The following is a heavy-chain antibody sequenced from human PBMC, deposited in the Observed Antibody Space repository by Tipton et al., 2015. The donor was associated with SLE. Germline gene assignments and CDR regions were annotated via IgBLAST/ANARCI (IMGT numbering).Heavy chain of an antibody. V-gene: IGHV4-59*01. D-gene: IGHD2/OR15-2a*01. Sequence: TLSLTCTVSGSSITAYYWTWIRQPPGKGLEWIGYVYYSGTTNYNPSLKSRVTISVDTSKKQFSLNLNSVTSADTAMYYCTRGNWRFYFFDYWGHGILVTVSS. CDR2: VYYSGTT. J-gene: IGHJ4*01. CDR3: TRGNWRFYFFDY. CDR1: GSSITAYY.